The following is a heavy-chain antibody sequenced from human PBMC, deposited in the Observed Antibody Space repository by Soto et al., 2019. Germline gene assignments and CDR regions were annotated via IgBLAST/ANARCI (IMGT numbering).Heavy chain of an antibody. CDR1: GFTFSSYG. V-gene: IGHV3-33*01. CDR3: ARDPQSSNYYDSSGYLY. J-gene: IGHJ4*02. D-gene: IGHD3-22*01. Sequence: GGSLRLSCAASGFTFSSYGMHWVRQAPGKGLEWVAVIWYDGSNKYYADSVKGRFTISRDNSKNTLYLQMNSLRAEDTAVYYCARDPQSSNYYDSSGYLYWGQGTRVTVSS. CDR2: IWYDGSNK.